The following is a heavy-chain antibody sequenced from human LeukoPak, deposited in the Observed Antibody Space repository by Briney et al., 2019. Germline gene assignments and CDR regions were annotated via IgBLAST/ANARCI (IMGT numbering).Heavy chain of an antibody. V-gene: IGHV3-23*01. D-gene: IGHD5-12*01. J-gene: IGHJ4*02. CDR1: GFSFNNYA. CDR3: AKGAYDYIEIAYFDY. CDR2: IIGSSGST. Sequence: GGSLRLSCVASGFSFNNYAMNWVHQAPGKGLEWVSLIIGSSGSTFYADSVKGRFTISRDKSKNTLYLQMNSLRAEDTAVYYCAKGAYDYIEIAYFDYWGQGSLVTVSS.